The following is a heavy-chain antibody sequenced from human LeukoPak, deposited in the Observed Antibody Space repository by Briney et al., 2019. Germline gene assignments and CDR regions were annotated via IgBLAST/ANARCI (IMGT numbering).Heavy chain of an antibody. D-gene: IGHD5-12*01. V-gene: IGHV1-8*01. CDR1: GYTFTSYD. CDR3: ARGARPPHYYYYIDV. CDR2: MNPNSGNT. J-gene: IGHJ6*03. Sequence: ASVKVSCKASGYTFTSYDINWVRQATGQGLEWMGWMNPNSGNTGYAQKFQGRVTMTRNTSISTAYMELSSLRSEDTAVYYCARGARPPHYYYYIDVWGKGTTVTVSS.